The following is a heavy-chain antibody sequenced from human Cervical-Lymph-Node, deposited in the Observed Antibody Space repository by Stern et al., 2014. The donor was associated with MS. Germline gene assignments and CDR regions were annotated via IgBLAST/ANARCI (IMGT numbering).Heavy chain of an antibody. CDR3: ARHSVGVKHFDS. D-gene: IGHD4-23*01. CDR1: GVSIRTFS. J-gene: IGHJ4*02. V-gene: IGHV4-59*01. Sequence: QVQLQESGPGLVKPSETLSLTCTVSGVSIRTFSWSWIRQPPGRGLEWSGWYYFNGSTTHNPSLTSRITMSVDTSKSQLSLRLHSVTAADTSVYYCARHSVGVKHFDSWGQGTLVTVSS. CDR2: YYFNGST.